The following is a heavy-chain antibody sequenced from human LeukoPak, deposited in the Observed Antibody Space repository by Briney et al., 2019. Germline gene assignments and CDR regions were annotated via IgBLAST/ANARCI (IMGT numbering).Heavy chain of an antibody. CDR2: ISRSDDST. CDR3: AKGRERSDWYNFDY. Sequence: GGSLRLSCAASGFIFSTYAMSWVRQAPGKGLEWVSVISRSDDSTYYADSVKGRFTISRDNSKNTLFLQMNSLEVEDTAVYYCAKGRERSDWYNFDYWGQGTLVTVCS. J-gene: IGHJ4*02. CDR1: GFIFSTYA. D-gene: IGHD1-14*01. V-gene: IGHV3-23*01.